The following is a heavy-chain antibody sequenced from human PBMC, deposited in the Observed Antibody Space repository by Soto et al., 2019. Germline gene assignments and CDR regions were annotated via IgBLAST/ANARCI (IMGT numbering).Heavy chain of an antibody. Sequence: TGGFLRLSCAASGFTFSSYAMSWGRQAPGKGLEWVSAISGSGGSTYYADSVKGRFTISRDNSKNTLYLQMNSLRAEDTAVYYCAKSSGYYSSSPGHWGQGTLVTVSS. V-gene: IGHV3-23*01. CDR3: AKSSGYYSSSPGH. J-gene: IGHJ4*02. D-gene: IGHD6-6*01. CDR2: ISGSGGST. CDR1: GFTFSSYA.